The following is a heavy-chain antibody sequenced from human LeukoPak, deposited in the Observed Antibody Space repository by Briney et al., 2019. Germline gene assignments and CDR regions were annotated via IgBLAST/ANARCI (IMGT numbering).Heavy chain of an antibody. Sequence: VASVKVSCKASGYTFTGYYMHWVRQAPGQGLEWMGWINPNSGGTNYAQKFQGRVTMTRDTSISTAYMELSRLRSDDTAVYYCACEDSGSYYNVIDYWGQGTLVTVSS. J-gene: IGHJ4*02. CDR3: ACEDSGSYYNVIDY. V-gene: IGHV1-2*02. D-gene: IGHD3-10*01. CDR2: INPNSGGT. CDR1: GYTFTGYY.